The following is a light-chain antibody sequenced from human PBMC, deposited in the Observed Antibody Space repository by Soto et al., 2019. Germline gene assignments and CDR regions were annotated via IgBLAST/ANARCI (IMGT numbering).Light chain of an antibody. CDR3: QQYNTYSRT. J-gene: IGKJ1*01. CDR2: TAS. V-gene: IGKV1-5*03. CDR1: QSISTS. Sequence: DIQMTQSPSTLSASVGDRVTVTCRASQSISTSLAWYQQKPGKAPKLLIYTASSLESGVPSRFSGSGSGTEFTLTISSLQPDDFATYYCQQYNTYSRTFGQGTKVDIK.